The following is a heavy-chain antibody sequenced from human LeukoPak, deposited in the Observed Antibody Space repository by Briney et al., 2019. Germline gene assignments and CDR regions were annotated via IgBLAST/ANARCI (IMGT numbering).Heavy chain of an antibody. CDR3: AKGPTIPPHYSTTRNYFETKAHFDY. CDR1: GFTFDDYT. V-gene: IGHV3-43*01. Sequence: AGGSLRLSCEGSGFTFDDYTMHWVRQAPGKSLEWVSLINRGGSTTVYAESVKGRFTISRDNSKNSLYLQMNSLRPEDTALYYWAKGPTIPPHYSTTRNYFETKAHFDYWGQGTLVTVSS. CDR2: INRGGSTT. J-gene: IGHJ4*02. D-gene: IGHD1-26*01.